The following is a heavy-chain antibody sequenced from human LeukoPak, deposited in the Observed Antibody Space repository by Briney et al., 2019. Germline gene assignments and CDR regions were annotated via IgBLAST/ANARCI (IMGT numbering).Heavy chain of an antibody. D-gene: IGHD1-26*01. Sequence: GGSLRLSCAASGFTFSSYAMSWVRQAPGKGLEWVSAISGSGGSTYYADSVKGRFTISRDNAKNTLYLQMNGLRAEDTAVYYCAKDSDSGSYDYFDYWGQGTLVTVSS. J-gene: IGHJ4*02. CDR3: AKDSDSGSYDYFDY. CDR1: GFTFSSYA. V-gene: IGHV3-23*01. CDR2: ISGSGGST.